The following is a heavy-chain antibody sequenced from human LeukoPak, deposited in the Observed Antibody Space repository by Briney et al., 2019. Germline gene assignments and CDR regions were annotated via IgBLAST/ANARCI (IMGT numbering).Heavy chain of an antibody. CDR2: IRSKAYGGTT. V-gene: IGHV3-49*04. Sequence: PGRSLRLSCTASGFTFGDYAMSWVRQAPGKGLEWVGFIRSKAYGGTTEYAASVKGRFTISRDDSKSIAYLQMNSLKTEGTAVYYCTRVLGCSSTSCYPYYFDYWGQGTLVTVSS. CDR3: TRVLGCSSTSCYPYYFDY. J-gene: IGHJ4*02. D-gene: IGHD2-2*01. CDR1: GFTFGDYA.